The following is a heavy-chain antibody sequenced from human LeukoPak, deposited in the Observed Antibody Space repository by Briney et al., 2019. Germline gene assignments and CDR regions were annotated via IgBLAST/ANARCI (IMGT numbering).Heavy chain of an antibody. J-gene: IGHJ6*02. CDR3: ARVNGYSYGQIYGMDV. CDR1: GFTFSSYS. CDR2: ISSRSGYI. D-gene: IGHD5-18*01. Sequence: IPGGSLRLSCAASGFTFSSYSMNWVRQAPGKGLEWVSSISSRSGYIYYADSVKGRFTISRDNAKNSLYLQMNSLRAEDTAVYYCARVNGYSYGQIYGMDVWGQGTTVTVSS. V-gene: IGHV3-21*01.